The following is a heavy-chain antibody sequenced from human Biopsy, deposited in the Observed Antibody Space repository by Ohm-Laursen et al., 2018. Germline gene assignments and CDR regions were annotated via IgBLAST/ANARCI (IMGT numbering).Heavy chain of an antibody. J-gene: IGHJ5*02. CDR2: IWYDGSIE. Sequence: SLRLSCAASGFTFNKHAMNWVRQAPGKGLEWVAVIWYDGSIEYYVDSVKGRFTISRDNSKNTLSLQMNSLRAEDTAVYYCAKYDYSSSPRRYFDPWGQGTLVTVSS. CDR1: GFTFNKHA. CDR3: AKYDYSSSPRRYFDP. V-gene: IGHV3-33*06. D-gene: IGHD6-6*01.